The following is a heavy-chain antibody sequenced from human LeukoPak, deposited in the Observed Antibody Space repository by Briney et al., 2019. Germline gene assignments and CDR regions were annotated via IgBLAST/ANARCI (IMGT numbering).Heavy chain of an antibody. V-gene: IGHV6-1*01. D-gene: IGHD3-10*01. CDR1: GDSVSSNSAA. Sequence: SQTLSLTCAISGDSVSSNSAAWNWIRQSPSRGLEWLGRTYYRSKWYNDYAVSVKSRITINPDTSKNQFSLQLNSVTPEDTAVYYCARDRDYYGSGRSAKFLSSWNWFDPWGQGTLVTVSS. J-gene: IGHJ5*02. CDR3: ARDRDYYGSGRSAKFLSSWNWFDP. CDR2: TYYRSKWYN.